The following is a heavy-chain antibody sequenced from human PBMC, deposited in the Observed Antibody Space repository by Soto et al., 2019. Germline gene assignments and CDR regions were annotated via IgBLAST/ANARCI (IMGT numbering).Heavy chain of an antibody. D-gene: IGHD3-3*01. CDR1: GFTFSNAW. V-gene: IGHV3-15*01. CDR3: TTVLFYDFWSGYYLRTAFDI. CDR2: IKSKTDGGTT. J-gene: IGHJ3*02. Sequence: EVQLVESGGGLVKPGGSLRLSCAASGFTFSNAWMSWVRQAPGKGLEWVGRIKSKTDGGTTDYAAPVKGRFTISRDDSKNTLYLQMNSLNTEDTAVYYCTTVLFYDFWSGYYLRTAFDIWGQGTMVTVSS.